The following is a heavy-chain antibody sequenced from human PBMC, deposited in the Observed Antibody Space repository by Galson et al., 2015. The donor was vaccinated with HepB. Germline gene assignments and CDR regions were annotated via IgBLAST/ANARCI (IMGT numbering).Heavy chain of an antibody. D-gene: IGHD2-15*01. J-gene: IGHJ5*02. V-gene: IGHV1-18*01. CDR2: ISTENGNR. Sequence: SVKVSCKASGYTFTNYGIAWVRQAPGQGLEWMGWISTENGNRVYEQNFQGRFTMTTETSTTTVYMELRSLRYDDTAVYYCARVGPRYCRGITCDTWRGDWFDPWGLGTLVTVSS. CDR1: GYTFTNYG. CDR3: ARVGPRYCRGITCDTWRGDWFDP.